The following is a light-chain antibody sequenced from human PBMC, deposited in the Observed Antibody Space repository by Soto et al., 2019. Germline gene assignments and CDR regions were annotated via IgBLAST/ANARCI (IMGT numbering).Light chain of an antibody. J-gene: IGKJ5*01. Sequence: DIQMTQSPSSLSASVGDRVTITCRASQGISGYLSWYQQKPGKAPKLLIYAASTLQSGVPSRFSGSGSGTDFTLTISSLQPEDFATYYCQQAHGTFCQGTPLEIK. V-gene: IGKV1-39*01. CDR2: AAS. CDR1: QGISGY. CDR3: QQAHGT.